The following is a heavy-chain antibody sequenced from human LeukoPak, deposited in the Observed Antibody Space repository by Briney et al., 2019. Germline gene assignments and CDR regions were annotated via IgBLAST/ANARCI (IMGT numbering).Heavy chain of an antibody. D-gene: IGHD3-3*01. CDR1: GVTFSSYA. V-gene: IGHV3-49*04. CDR2: IRSKAYGGTT. CDR3: TRDDFWSGYYPPRDY. J-gene: IGHJ4*02. Sequence: PGGSLRLSCAVSGVTFSSYAMSWVRQAPGKGLEWVGFIRSKAYGGTTEYAASVKGRFTISRDDSKSIAYLQMNSLKTEDTAVYYCTRDDFWSGYYPPRDYWGQGTLVTVSS.